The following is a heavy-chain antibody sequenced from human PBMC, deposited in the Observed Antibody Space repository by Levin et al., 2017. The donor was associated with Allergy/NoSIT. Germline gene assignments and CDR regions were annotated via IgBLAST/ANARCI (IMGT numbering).Heavy chain of an antibody. CDR1: GFTFSSYA. CDR2: ISYDGSNK. D-gene: IGHD4-11*01. V-gene: IGHV3-30-3*01. CDR3: ARDFTVMGVFPQLAGDY. Sequence: GGSLRLSCAASGFTFSSYAMHWVRQAPGKGLEWVAVISYDGSNKYYADSVKGRFTISRDNSKNTLYLQMNSLRAEDTAVYYCARDFTVMGVFPQLAGDYWGQGTLVTVSS. J-gene: IGHJ4*02.